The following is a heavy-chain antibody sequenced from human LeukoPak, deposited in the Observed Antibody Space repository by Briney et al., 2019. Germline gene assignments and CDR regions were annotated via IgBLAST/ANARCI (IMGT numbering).Heavy chain of an antibody. CDR1: GFTFSSNY. CDR2: INIDGSDT. Sequence: GGSLRLSCAASGFTFSSNYMHWVRQAPGKGLVWVSRINIDGSDTTYADFVKGRFTISRDNAKNTLYLEMNSLRAEDTAIYYCAKKVGLVSAPLYYFDVWGQGTLVTVSS. CDR3: AKKVGLVSAPLYYFDV. V-gene: IGHV3-74*03. J-gene: IGHJ4*02. D-gene: IGHD5/OR15-5a*01.